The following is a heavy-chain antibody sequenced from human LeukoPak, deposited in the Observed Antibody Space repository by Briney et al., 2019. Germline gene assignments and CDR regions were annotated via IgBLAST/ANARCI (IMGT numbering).Heavy chain of an antibody. CDR3: AKDSSDYGGNSDY. J-gene: IGHJ4*02. CDR2: IWYDGSNK. D-gene: IGHD4-23*01. V-gene: IGHV3-33*06. Sequence: PGGSLRLSCAASGFTFSSYGMHWVRQAPGKGLEWVAVIWYDGSNKYYADSVKGRFTISRDNSKNTLYLQMNSLRAEDTAVYYCAKDSSDYGGNSDYWGQGTLVTVSS. CDR1: GFTFSSYG.